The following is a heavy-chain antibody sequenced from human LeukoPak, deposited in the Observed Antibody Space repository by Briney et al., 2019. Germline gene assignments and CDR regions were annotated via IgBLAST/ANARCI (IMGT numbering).Heavy chain of an antibody. J-gene: IGHJ6*03. Sequence: ASVKVSCKASGYTFTGYYMHWVRQAPGQGLEWMGWINLNSGGTNYAQKFQGRVTMTRDTSISTAYMELSRLRSDDTAVYYCARDWRFGELSLYYYYYMDVWGKGTTVTVSS. CDR3: ARDWRFGELSLYYYYYMDV. D-gene: IGHD3-10*01. CDR1: GYTFTGYY. CDR2: INLNSGGT. V-gene: IGHV1-2*02.